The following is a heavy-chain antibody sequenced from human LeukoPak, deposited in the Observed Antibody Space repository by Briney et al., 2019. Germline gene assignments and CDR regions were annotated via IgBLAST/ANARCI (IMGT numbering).Heavy chain of an antibody. CDR2: INHSGSI. CDR3: ARALRGIAARLYPY. Sequence: SETLSLTCAVYGGSFSGYYWSWIRQPPGKGLEWIGEINHSGSINYNPSLKSRVTISVDTSKNQFSLKLSSVTAADTAVYYCARALRGIAARLYPYWGQGTLVTVSS. J-gene: IGHJ4*02. D-gene: IGHD6-6*01. CDR1: GGSFSGYY. V-gene: IGHV4-34*01.